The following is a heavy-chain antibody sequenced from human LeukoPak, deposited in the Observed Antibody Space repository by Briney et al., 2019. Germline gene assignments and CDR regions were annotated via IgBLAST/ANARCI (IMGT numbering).Heavy chain of an antibody. CDR2: IYYTGST. D-gene: IGHD1/OR15-1a*01. Sequence: SETVSLTCTVSGGSISSYYWSWIRQPPGKGLEWIGYIYYTGSTNYNPSLKSRVTISLDTSKNQFSLKLSSMTAADTAVYYCARQRVNKWNNLWSFDYWGQGTLVTVSS. CDR3: ARQRVNKWNNLWSFDY. V-gene: IGHV4-59*08. CDR1: GGSISSYY. J-gene: IGHJ4*02.